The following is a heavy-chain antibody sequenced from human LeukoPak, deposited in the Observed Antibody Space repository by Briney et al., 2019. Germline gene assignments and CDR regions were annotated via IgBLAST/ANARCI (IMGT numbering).Heavy chain of an antibody. CDR1: GYTFTSYD. Sequence: ASVKVSCKASGYTFTSYDINWVRQATGQGLEWMGWMNPNSGNTGYAQKFQGRVTMTRNTSISTAYMELSSLRSEDTAAYYCARGRYCSSTSCYAYYMDVWGKGTTVTVSS. CDR3: ARGRYCSSTSCYAYYMDV. CDR2: MNPNSGNT. J-gene: IGHJ6*03. V-gene: IGHV1-8*01. D-gene: IGHD2-2*01.